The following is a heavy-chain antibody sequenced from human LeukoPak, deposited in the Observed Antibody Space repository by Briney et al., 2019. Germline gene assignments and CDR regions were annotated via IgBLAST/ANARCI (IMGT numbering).Heavy chain of an antibody. CDR2: ISYSGGT. J-gene: IGHJ5*02. V-gene: IGHV4-59*08. CDR1: GGSIRSDY. D-gene: IGHD6-13*01. CDR3: ARHTEQQLFDP. Sequence: PSETLSLTCSVSGGSIRSDYWAWIRQSPEEGLEWIGYISYSGGTNYKPSLKSRVTISRDTSKNHFSLNLYSVTAADTAVYYCARHTEQQLFDPWGQGTLVTVSS.